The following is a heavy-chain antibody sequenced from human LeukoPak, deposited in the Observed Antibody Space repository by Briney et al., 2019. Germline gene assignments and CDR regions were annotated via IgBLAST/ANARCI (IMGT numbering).Heavy chain of an antibody. V-gene: IGHV3-7*01. CDR3: ARDSSGPAY. D-gene: IGHD3-22*01. Sequence: PGGSLRLACVASGFTFSSSWMSWVRQAPGKGLEWVANIKQDGSEKYYVDSVKGRFTISRDNTKNSLYLQMNSLRAEDTAVYYCARDSSGPAYWGQGTLVTVSS. CDR1: GFTFSSSW. J-gene: IGHJ4*02. CDR2: IKQDGSEK.